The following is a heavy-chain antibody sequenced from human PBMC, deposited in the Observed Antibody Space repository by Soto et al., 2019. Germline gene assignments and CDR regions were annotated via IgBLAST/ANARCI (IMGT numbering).Heavy chain of an antibody. Sequence: SETLSLTCAVYGGSFSGSYWSWLRQPPGKGLEWIGEINRRGSTNYNPSLKSRVTISVDTSKNQFSLKLSSVTAADTAMYYCARLLDVWSGEYSKAFDIWGQGTMVTVSS. D-gene: IGHD3-10*01. V-gene: IGHV4-34*01. J-gene: IGHJ3*02. CDR1: GGSFSGSY. CDR2: INRRGST. CDR3: ARLLDVWSGEYSKAFDI.